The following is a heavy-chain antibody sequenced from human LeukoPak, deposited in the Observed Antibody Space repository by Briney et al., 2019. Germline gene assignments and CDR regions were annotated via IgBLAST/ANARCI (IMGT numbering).Heavy chain of an antibody. J-gene: IGHJ4*02. CDR3: ARMGYCSGGSCQDY. V-gene: IGHV4-34*01. D-gene: IGHD2-15*01. CDR1: GWSFSGYY. Sequence: SETLSLTCAVYGWSFSGYYWSWIRQPPGKGLEWIGEINHSGSTNYNPSLKSRVTISVDTSKNQCSLKLSSVTAADTAVYYCARMGYCSGGSCQDYWGQGTLVTVSS. CDR2: INHSGST.